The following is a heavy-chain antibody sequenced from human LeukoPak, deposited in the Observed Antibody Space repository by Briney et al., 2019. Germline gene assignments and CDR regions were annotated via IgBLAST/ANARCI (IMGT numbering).Heavy chain of an antibody. CDR1: GFIFDDYG. Sequence: GGSLTLSCAASGFIFDDYGMTWVRQAPGQGLEWVSGITWNGGYTGYADSVNARFTISRDNAKNSPYLQMNSLRAEDTALYYCAGTHYYDSSGFYPEFFQHWGQGTLVIISS. J-gene: IGHJ1*01. D-gene: IGHD3-22*01. V-gene: IGHV3-20*04. CDR3: AGTHYYDSSGFYPEFFQH. CDR2: ITWNGGYT.